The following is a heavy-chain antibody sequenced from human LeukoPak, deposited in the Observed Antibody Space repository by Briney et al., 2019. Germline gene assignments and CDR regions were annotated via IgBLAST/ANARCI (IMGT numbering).Heavy chain of an antibody. CDR2: FSTSSGTI. Sequence: GGSLRLSCAASGFTFSSYSMNWVRQAPGKGLEWISYFSTSSGTISYADSVKGRFTISRDNAENSLYLQMNSRRAEDTSVYYCARYSMYAFDIWGQGTMVTVSS. J-gene: IGHJ3*02. V-gene: IGHV3-48*01. CDR3: ARYSMYAFDI. CDR1: GFTFSSYS. D-gene: IGHD1-26*01.